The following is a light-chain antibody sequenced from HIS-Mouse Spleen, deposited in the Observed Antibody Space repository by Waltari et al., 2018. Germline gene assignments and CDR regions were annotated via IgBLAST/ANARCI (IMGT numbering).Light chain of an antibody. V-gene: IGKV2-28*01. CDR2: LGS. CDR1: QSLLHSNGYNY. CDR3: MQALQTPIT. J-gene: IGKJ5*01. Sequence: DIVMTQSPLSLPVTPGEPASLSCRSSQSLLHSNGYNYLDWYLQKPGQSPQLLIYLGSNRASGVPDRFSGSGSGTDFTLKISRVEAEDVGVYYCMQALQTPITLGQGTRLEIK.